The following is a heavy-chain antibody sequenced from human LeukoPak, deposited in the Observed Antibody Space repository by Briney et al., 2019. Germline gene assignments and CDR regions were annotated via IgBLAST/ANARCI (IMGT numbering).Heavy chain of an antibody. CDR3: ARSSGWYAHYFDY. D-gene: IGHD6-19*01. Sequence: GASVKVSCKASGDTFTSYGISCVRQAPGQGRECMGWISAYNGNTNYAQKFQGRVTMTTDTSTSTAYMELRSLRTDDTAVYYCARSSGWYAHYFDYWGQGTLVTVSS. CDR2: ISAYNGNT. V-gene: IGHV1-18*01. CDR1: GDTFTSYG. J-gene: IGHJ4*02.